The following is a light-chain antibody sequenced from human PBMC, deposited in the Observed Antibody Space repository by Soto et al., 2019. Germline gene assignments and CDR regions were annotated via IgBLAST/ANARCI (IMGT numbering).Light chain of an antibody. CDR3: QQYNSYSVT. Sequence: DIQMTQSPSSLSASVGDRVTITCRASHSISSWLAWYQQKPGKAPKLLIYDASSLESGVPSRFSGSGSGTEFTLTISSLQPDDFATYYCQQYNSYSVTFGQGTKVDI. J-gene: IGKJ1*01. CDR2: DAS. CDR1: HSISSW. V-gene: IGKV1-5*01.